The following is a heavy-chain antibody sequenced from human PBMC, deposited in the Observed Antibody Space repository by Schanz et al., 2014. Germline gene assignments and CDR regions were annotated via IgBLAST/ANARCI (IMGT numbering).Heavy chain of an antibody. CDR3: AGAFDSSGYYFDY. J-gene: IGHJ4*02. CDR2: VNPSVRGT. V-gene: IGHV1-46*03. Sequence: QVQLLQSGAEVKKPGASMKVSCKASGYTFTTYYMLWVRQAPGQGLEWMGIVNPSVRGTHFAREFQGRVTVTSDTSTSTVYMELSGLRSEDTAVYYCAGAFDSSGYYFDYWGQGTLVIVSS. CDR1: GYTFTTYY. D-gene: IGHD3-22*01.